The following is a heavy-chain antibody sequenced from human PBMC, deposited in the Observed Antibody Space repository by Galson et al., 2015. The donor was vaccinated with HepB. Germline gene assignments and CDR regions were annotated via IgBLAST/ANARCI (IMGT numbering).Heavy chain of an antibody. Sequence: SLRLSCAASGFSISTYAVSWVRQAPGKGLEWVSGFSGGDDRTYYADSVKGRFTISRDNSENTLYLQMNSLRVEDTAVYYCAKDDYFDYWGQGTLVTVSS. CDR1: GFSISTYA. J-gene: IGHJ4*02. CDR2: FSGGDDRT. CDR3: AKDDYFDY. V-gene: IGHV3-23*01.